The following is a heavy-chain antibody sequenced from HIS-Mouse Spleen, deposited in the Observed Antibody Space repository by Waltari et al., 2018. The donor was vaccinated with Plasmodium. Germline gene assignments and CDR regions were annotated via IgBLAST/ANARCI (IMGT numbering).Heavy chain of an antibody. Sequence: EVQLVESGGGLIQPGGSLRLPCAASGFTVCSNYMSWVRQAPGKGLEWVSVIYSGGSTYYADSVKGRFTISRDNSKNTLYLQMNSLRAEDTAVYYCARGMKSSSSAFDIWGQGTMVTVSS. CDR3: ARGMKSSSSAFDI. V-gene: IGHV3-53*01. CDR1: GFTVCSNY. J-gene: IGHJ3*02. CDR2: IYSGGST. D-gene: IGHD6-6*01.